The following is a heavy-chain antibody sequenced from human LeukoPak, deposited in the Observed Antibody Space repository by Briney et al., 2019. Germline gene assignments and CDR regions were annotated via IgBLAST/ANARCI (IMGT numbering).Heavy chain of an antibody. CDR1: GFTFNTYW. CDR3: VRDKGGRSGAIYYDAFDV. CDR2: IDQGGSTK. Sequence: GGSLRLSCAASGFTFNTYWMIWVRQAPGKGLEWVADIDQGGSTKYYVDSLKGRFTISRDNAKNSLYLQMNSLRAEDTAVYYCVRDKGGRSGAIYYDAFDVWGQGTMVTVSS. D-gene: IGHD1-26*01. V-gene: IGHV3-7*01. J-gene: IGHJ3*01.